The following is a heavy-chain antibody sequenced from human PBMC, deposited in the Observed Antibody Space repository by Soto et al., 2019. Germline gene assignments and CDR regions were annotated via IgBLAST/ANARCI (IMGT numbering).Heavy chain of an antibody. CDR1: GGSISSGDYY. J-gene: IGHJ5*02. CDR2: IYYRRST. D-gene: IGHD3-22*01. Sequence: SETLSLTCTVSGGSISSGDYYWSWIRHPPGKGLEWIGYIYYRRSTYYNTSLKSRVTISVDTSKNQFSLKLSSVTAADTAVYYCARDQYYHDSSVWFDPWGQGTLVTVSS. CDR3: ARDQYYHDSSVWFDP. V-gene: IGHV4-30-4*01.